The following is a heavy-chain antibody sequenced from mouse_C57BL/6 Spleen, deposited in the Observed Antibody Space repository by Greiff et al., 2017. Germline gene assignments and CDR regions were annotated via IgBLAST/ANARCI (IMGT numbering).Heavy chain of an antibody. D-gene: IGHD1-1*01. CDR3: ARRDGSPAWFAY. CDR1: GYTFTSYW. V-gene: IGHV1-50*01. Sequence: QVQLQQPRAELVKPGASVKLSCKASGYTFTSYWMQWVKQRPGQGLEWIGEIDPSDSYTNYNQKFKGKATLTVDTSSSTAYMQLSSLTSEDSAVYYCARRDGSPAWFAYWGQGTLVTVSA. J-gene: IGHJ3*01. CDR2: IDPSDSYT.